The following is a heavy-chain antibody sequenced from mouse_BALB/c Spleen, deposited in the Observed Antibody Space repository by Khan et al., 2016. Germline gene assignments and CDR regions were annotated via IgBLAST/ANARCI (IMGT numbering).Heavy chain of an antibody. CDR1: GYTFTFYW. V-gene: IGHV1-9*01. D-gene: IGHD4-1*01. J-gene: IGHJ2*01. CDR2: ILPGSDST. Sequence: QVQLQQSGAELMKPGASVKISCKATGYTFTFYWIEWLKQRPGHGLEWIGEILPGSDSTKYNERFKGKATFTADTSSNTASIELTSLTSEDSAVYYCARQTGTLDVDSWGQGTTLTVSS. CDR3: ARQTGTLDVDS.